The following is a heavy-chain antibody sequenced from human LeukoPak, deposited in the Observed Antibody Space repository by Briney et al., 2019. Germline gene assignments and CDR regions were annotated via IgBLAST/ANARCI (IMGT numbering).Heavy chain of an antibody. D-gene: IGHD6-13*01. J-gene: IGHJ4*02. V-gene: IGHV5-51*01. CDR3: ARPLGSSSWDPFDY. Sequence: GESLKISCKGSGYSFTSYWIAWVRQMPGKDLEWMGIIYPGDSDTRYSPSFQGQVTISADKSISTDYLQWSSLKASDAAMYYCARPLGSSSWDPFDYWGQGTLVTVSS. CDR1: GYSFTSYW. CDR2: IYPGDSDT.